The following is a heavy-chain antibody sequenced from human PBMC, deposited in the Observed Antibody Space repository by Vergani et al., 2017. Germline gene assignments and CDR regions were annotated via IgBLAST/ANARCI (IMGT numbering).Heavy chain of an antibody. CDR1: GDSITSSTYY. Sequence: QVQLQESGPGLVKPSQTLSLICSVSGDSITSSTYYWSWTRQPAGKGLEYIGRIYTTGSTNYNPSLKSRVTISVDTSKNQFSLNLSSVTAADTAMYYCARGYYGRGENWGQGTLVTVSS. J-gene: IGHJ4*02. CDR3: ARGYYGRGEN. V-gene: IGHV4-61*02. CDR2: IYTTGST. D-gene: IGHD3-16*01.